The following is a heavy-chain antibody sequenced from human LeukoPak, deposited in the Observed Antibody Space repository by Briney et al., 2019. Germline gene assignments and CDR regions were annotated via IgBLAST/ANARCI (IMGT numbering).Heavy chain of an antibody. Sequence: PTGGSLRLSCAASGFTFDDHAMHWVRQAPGKSLEWVSGISWNSGSIGYADSVKGRFTISRDNAKNSLYLQMNSLRAEDTALYYYAKSIPRYDILTGLDYWGQGTLVTVSS. J-gene: IGHJ4*02. CDR1: GFTFDDHA. CDR3: AKSIPRYDILTGLDY. V-gene: IGHV3-9*01. CDR2: ISWNSGSI. D-gene: IGHD3-9*01.